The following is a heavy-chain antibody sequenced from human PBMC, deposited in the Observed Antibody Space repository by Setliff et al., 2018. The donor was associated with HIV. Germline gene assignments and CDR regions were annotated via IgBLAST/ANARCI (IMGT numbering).Heavy chain of an antibody. V-gene: IGHV4-39*01. D-gene: IGHD6-6*01. Sequence: PSETLSLTCTVSGGSITSGSYYWSWIRQPAGRGLEWIGEINHSGGTNYNPSLKSRVTMSVDTSKNQFSLKLNSVTAADTAVYHCARLSSYRSSSYYFDYWGQGALVTVSS. CDR3: ARLSSYRSSSYYFDY. CDR1: GGSITSGSYY. CDR2: INHSGGT. J-gene: IGHJ4*02.